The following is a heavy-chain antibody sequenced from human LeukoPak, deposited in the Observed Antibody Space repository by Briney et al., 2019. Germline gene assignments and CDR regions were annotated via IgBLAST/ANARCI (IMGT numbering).Heavy chain of an antibody. CDR1: GYTFTSYF. CDR3: ARGLLTARARDAFDI. CDR2: INPSGGST. J-gene: IGHJ3*02. Sequence: ASVKVSCKASGYTFTSYFMHWVRQAPGQGLDWMGIINPSGGSTSYAQKFQGRVTMTRDTSTSTVYMELSSLRSEDTAVYYCARGLLTARARDAFDIWGQGTMVTVSS. D-gene: IGHD7-27*01. V-gene: IGHV1-46*01.